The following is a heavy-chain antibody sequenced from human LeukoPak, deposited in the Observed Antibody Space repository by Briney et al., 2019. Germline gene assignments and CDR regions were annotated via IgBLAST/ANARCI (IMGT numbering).Heavy chain of an antibody. CDR1: GFTFSSSW. J-gene: IGHJ4*02. D-gene: IGHD6-13*01. Sequence: RPGGSLRLSCAASGFTFSSSWMSWVRQAPGKGLEWVANIKQDGSEKYYVDSVKGRFTISRDNAKNSLYLQMNSLRAEDTAVYYCAREGQQLVIDYWGQGTLVTVSS. CDR3: AREGQQLVIDY. V-gene: IGHV3-7*01. CDR2: IKQDGSEK.